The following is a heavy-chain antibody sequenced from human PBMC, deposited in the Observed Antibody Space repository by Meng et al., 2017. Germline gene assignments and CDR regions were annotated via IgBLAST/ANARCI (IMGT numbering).Heavy chain of an antibody. CDR1: GFTFSSYA. CDR3: ATDKDYYDSSGLDY. D-gene: IGHD3-22*01. V-gene: IGHV3-30*01. Sequence: QVQLVEAGGGVVQAGRSLRRSCAASGFTFSSYAMHWVRQAPGKGLEWVAVISYDGSNKYYADSVKGRFTISRDNSKNTLYLQMNSLRAEDTAVYYCATDKDYYDSSGLDYWGQGTLVTVSS. CDR2: ISYDGSNK. J-gene: IGHJ4*02.